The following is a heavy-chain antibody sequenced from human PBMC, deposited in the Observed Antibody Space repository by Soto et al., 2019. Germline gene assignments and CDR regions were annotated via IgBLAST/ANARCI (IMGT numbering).Heavy chain of an antibody. CDR1: GYTFTSYG. V-gene: IGHV1-18*01. D-gene: IGHD6-19*01. CDR3: ARDEYSSGWIPPYYYYYYMDV. CDR2: ISAYNGNT. Sequence: QVQLVQSGAEVKKPGASVKVSCKASGYTFTSYGISWVRQAPGQGLEWMGWISAYNGNTNYAQKLQGRVTMTTDTSTSTACMELRSLRSDDTAVYYCARDEYSSGWIPPYYYYYYMDVWGKGTTVTVSS. J-gene: IGHJ6*03.